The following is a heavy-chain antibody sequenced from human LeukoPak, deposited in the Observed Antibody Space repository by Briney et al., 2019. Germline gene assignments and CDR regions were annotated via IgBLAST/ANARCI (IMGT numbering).Heavy chain of an antibody. CDR3: ARGATTLDAFDI. D-gene: IGHD1-1*01. CDR1: GGTFSSYA. J-gene: IGHJ3*02. CDR2: IIPIFGTV. Sequence: SVKVSCKASGGTFSSYAISWVRQAPGQGFEWMGGIIPIFGTVNYAQKFQGRVTITTDESTSTAYMELSSLRSEDTAVYYCARGATTLDAFDIWGQGTMVTVSS. V-gene: IGHV1-69*05.